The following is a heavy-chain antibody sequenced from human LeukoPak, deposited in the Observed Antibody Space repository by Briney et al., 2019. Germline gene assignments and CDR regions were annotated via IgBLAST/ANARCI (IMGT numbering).Heavy chain of an antibody. D-gene: IGHD3-22*01. J-gene: IGHJ4*02. CDR1: GFTFSSYG. CDR3: AKDSLNYFDSSAPTGY. CDR2: ISYDGSNK. V-gene: IGHV3-30*18. Sequence: GGSLRLSCAASGFTFSSYGMHWVRQAPDKWLEWVAVISYDGSNKYYADSVKGRFTISRDNSKNTLYLQMNSLRAEDTAVYYCAKDSLNYFDSSAPTGYWGQGTLVTVSS.